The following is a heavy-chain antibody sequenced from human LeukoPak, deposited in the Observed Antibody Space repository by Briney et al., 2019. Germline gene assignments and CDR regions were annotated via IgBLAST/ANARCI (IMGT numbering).Heavy chain of an antibody. J-gene: IGHJ1*01. CDR2: IYYSGST. D-gene: IGHD3-10*01. CDR3: ARGLMVRKGYFQH. CDR1: GGSISSYY. V-gene: IGHV4-59*08. Sequence: TSETLSLTCTVSGGSISSYYWSWIRQPPGKGLEWIGYIYYSGSTNYNPSLKSRVTISVDTSKNQFSLKLSSVTAADTAVYYCARGLMVRKGYFQHWGQGTLVTVSS.